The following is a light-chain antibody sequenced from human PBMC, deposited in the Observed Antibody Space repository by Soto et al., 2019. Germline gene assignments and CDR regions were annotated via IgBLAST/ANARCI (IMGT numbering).Light chain of an antibody. V-gene: IGKV3D-15*01. CDR1: QSVSSK. CDR3: QHYDNWT. Sequence: EIVMTQSPATPAVSPGRRVTLSCRASQSVSSKLAWYQQKPGQATRLLIYGASNRATGIPARFSGSGSGTEFTLTISSLQSEDFAVYYCQHYDNWTFGQGTKVDI. J-gene: IGKJ1*01. CDR2: GAS.